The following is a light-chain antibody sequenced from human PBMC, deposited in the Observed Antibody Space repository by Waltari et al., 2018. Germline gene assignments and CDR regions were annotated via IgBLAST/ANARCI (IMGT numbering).Light chain of an antibody. Sequence: EIVLTQSPATMSLSPGERATLSCRDSKSVSSSLGWYQQKPGQSPRLLIYDVSNRATDIPARFSGSGSGTDFTLTISSLEPEDFAVYYCQQRDNWPSITFGQGTRLEIK. CDR2: DVS. J-gene: IGKJ5*01. CDR3: QQRDNWPSIT. CDR1: KSVSSS. V-gene: IGKV3-11*01.